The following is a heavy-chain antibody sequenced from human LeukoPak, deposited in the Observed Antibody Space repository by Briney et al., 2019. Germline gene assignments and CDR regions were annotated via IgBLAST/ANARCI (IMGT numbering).Heavy chain of an antibody. Sequence: GGSLRLSCAASGFTFSSHGMHWVRQAPGKGLEWVAVISYDGSNKYYADSVKGRFTISRDNSKNTLYLQMNSLRAEDTAVYYCAKADYPFDYWGQGTLVTVSS. CDR2: ISYDGSNK. CDR3: AKADYPFDY. CDR1: GFTFSSHG. V-gene: IGHV3-30*18. J-gene: IGHJ4*02. D-gene: IGHD4-11*01.